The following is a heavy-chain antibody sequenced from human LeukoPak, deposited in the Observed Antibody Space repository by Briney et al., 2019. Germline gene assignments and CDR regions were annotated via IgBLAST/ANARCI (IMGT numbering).Heavy chain of an antibody. CDR3: ARGDLDYFDY. CDR2: IYYSGST. V-gene: IGHV4-61*01. CDR1: GGSVSSGSYY. D-gene: IGHD3-3*01. Sequence: SETLSLTCTVSGGSVSSGSYYWSWIRQPPGKGLEWIGYIYYSGSTNYNPSLKSRVTISVDTSKNQFSLKLSSVTAADTAVYYCARGDLDYFDYWGQGTLVTVSS. J-gene: IGHJ4*02.